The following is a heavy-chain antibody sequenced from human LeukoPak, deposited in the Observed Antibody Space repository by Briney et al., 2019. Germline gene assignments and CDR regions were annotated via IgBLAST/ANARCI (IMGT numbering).Heavy chain of an antibody. Sequence: PSETLSLACAVYGGSFSGYYWSWIRQPPGKGLEWIGEINHSGSTNYNPSLKSRVTISVDTSKNQFSLKLSSVTAADTAVYYCASDSSSSWYSWFDPWGQGTLVTVSS. CDR2: INHSGST. CDR1: GGSFSGYY. V-gene: IGHV4-34*01. D-gene: IGHD6-13*01. J-gene: IGHJ5*02. CDR3: ASDSSSSWYSWFDP.